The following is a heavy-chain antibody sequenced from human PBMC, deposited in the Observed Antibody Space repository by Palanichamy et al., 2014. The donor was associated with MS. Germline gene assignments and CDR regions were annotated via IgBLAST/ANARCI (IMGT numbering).Heavy chain of an antibody. CDR1: GFTFSNYW. V-gene: IGHV3-74*01. CDR2: IDSDGSIT. CDR3: TRGAYIGSYYASYEY. Sequence: EVQLVESGGGLVQPGGSLRLSCAASGFTFSNYWMHWVRQVPGKGLLWVSRIDSDGSITAYADSVKGRFTISRDNAENTLYLQMNSLRGEDTAVYYCTRGAYIGSYYASYEYWGQGTLVTVSS. J-gene: IGHJ4*02. D-gene: IGHD1-26*01.